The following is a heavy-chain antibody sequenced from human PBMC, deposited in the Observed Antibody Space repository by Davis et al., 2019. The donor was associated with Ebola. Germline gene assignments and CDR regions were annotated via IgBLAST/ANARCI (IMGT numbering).Heavy chain of an antibody. Sequence: SVKVSCKTSGGSFSNSAISWVRQAPGQGLEWMGLIIPIFARPHYPQKFQGRITITADASTTTIYMELSSLRSEDTAVYYCARGQWEGVALDFWGQGTMVTVSS. J-gene: IGHJ3*01. D-gene: IGHD1-26*01. CDR1: GGSFSNSA. CDR2: IIPIFARP. V-gene: IGHV1-69*13. CDR3: ARGQWEGVALDF.